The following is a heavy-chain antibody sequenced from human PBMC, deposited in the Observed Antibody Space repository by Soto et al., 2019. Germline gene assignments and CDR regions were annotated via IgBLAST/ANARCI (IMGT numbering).Heavy chain of an antibody. D-gene: IGHD1-26*01. J-gene: IGHJ5*02. Sequence: DVQVLESGVGLVQPGGSLRLSCAASGFTFRRYYFSWVRQTPGKGLEWVSGTGTSGSTFYADSAKGRFTISRDNSQGNIYVQMTSLRVEDTGIYYCVRDGLQPVMEFGSDWFDPWGQGTLVTVSS. CDR1: GFTFRRYY. V-gene: IGHV3-23*05. CDR2: TGTSGST. CDR3: VRDGLQPVMEFGSDWFDP.